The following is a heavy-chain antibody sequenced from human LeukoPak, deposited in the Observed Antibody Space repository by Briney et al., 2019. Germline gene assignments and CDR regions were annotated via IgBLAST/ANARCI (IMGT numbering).Heavy chain of an antibody. D-gene: IGHD3-9*01. CDR3: ARGYYDILTGYQALDY. CDR1: GFTFSADW. V-gene: IGHV3-7*03. CDR2: INQDESKK. Sequence: PGGSLRLSCAASGFTFSADWMNWVRQAPGKGLEWVANINQDESKKYYVDSVKGRFTISRDNARNSLYLQMNSLRAEDTAVYYCARGYYDILTGYQALDYWGQGTLVTVSS. J-gene: IGHJ4*02.